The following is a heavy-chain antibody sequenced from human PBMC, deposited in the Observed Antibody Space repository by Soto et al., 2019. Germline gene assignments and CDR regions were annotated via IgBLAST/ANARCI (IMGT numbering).Heavy chain of an antibody. V-gene: IGHV3-48*03. D-gene: IGHD5-12*01. J-gene: IGHJ5*02. CDR2: ISSSGSTI. CDR3: ARRRRYVVNWFDP. Sequence: PGGSLRLSCAASGFTFSSYEMNWVRQAPGKGLEWVSYISSSGSTIYYADSVKGRFTISRDNAKNSLYLQMNSLRAEDTAVYYCARRRRYVVNWFDPWGQGTLVTVSS. CDR1: GFTFSSYE.